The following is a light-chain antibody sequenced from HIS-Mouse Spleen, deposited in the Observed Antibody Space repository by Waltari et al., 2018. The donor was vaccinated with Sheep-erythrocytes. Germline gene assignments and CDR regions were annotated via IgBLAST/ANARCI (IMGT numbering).Light chain of an antibody. CDR2: AAS. V-gene: IGKV1-9*01. CDR3: QQLNSYPHT. CDR1: QGISSY. Sequence: DIQLTQSPSFLSASVGDRVTIPCRASQGISSYLAWYQQKPGKAPKLLIYAASTLQSGVPSRFSGSGAGTEFTLTISSLQPEDFATYYRQQLNSYPHTFGQGTKLEIK. J-gene: IGKJ2*01.